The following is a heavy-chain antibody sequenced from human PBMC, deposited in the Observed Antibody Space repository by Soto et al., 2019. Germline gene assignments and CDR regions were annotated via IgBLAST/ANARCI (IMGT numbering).Heavy chain of an antibody. Sequence: EVQLVESGGGLVQPGGSLRLSCAASGFTFSSYWMSWVRQAPGKGLEWVANIKQDGSEKYYVDSVKGRFTISRDNAKNSLYLQMNSLRAEDTAVYYCAREGKGTLEVLLDYYYMDVWGKGTTVTVSS. CDR3: AREGKGTLEVLLDYYYMDV. CDR2: IKQDGSEK. J-gene: IGHJ6*03. CDR1: GFTFSSYW. D-gene: IGHD1-26*01. V-gene: IGHV3-7*01.